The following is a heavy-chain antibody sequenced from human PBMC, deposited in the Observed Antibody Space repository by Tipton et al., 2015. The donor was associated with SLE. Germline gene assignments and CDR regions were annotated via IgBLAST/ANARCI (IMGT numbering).Heavy chain of an antibody. D-gene: IGHD5-24*01. V-gene: IGHV4-59*11. CDR2: MYYSGSA. CDR3: ARTNLQESLVDWYFDL. Sequence: TLSLTCTVSGASISSHYWSWIRQPPGKGLEWIGYMYYSGSAHYNPSLRNRVTMPLDTSKNQFSLKLSSVTAADTAVYYCARTNLQESLVDWYFDLWGRGTLVTVSS. CDR1: GASISSHY. J-gene: IGHJ2*01.